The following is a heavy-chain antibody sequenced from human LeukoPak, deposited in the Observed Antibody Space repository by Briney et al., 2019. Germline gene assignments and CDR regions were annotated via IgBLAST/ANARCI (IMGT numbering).Heavy chain of an antibody. CDR2: IYYSGST. CDR3: ARQSGYTSTWDY. D-gene: IGHD5-12*01. Sequence: EPSETLSLTCTVSGGSISSSSYYWGWIRQPPGKGLEWIGSIYYSGSTYYNPSLKSRVTISVDTSKNQFSLKLSSVTAADTAVYYCARQSGYTSTWDYWGQGTLVTVSS. V-gene: IGHV4-39*01. CDR1: GGSISSSSYY. J-gene: IGHJ4*02.